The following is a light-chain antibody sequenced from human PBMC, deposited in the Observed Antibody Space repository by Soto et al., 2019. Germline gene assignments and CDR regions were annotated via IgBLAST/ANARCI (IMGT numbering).Light chain of an antibody. CDR1: SSDVGASKY. J-gene: IGLJ1*01. CDR2: EVT. Sequence: QSVLTQPASVSGYPGQSITISCTGTSSDVGASKYVSWYQQHPGEAPKLILYEVTYRPSGVSNRFSGAKSGNTASLTASGLRAEDEADYYCSSKTSSGTLYVFGAGTKVTVL. V-gene: IGLV2-14*01. CDR3: SSKTSSGTLYV.